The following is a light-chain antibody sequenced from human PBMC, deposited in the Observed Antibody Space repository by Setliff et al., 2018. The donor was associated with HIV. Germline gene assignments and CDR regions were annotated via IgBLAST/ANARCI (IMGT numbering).Light chain of an antibody. Sequence: QPALTQPPSVSGSPGQSVTIYCTGTSSDVVTYSRVSWYQQSPGTAPKLLLYEAGNRPAGVPDRFSGSRSASTASLTISGLQSDDEADYYCSSYTAANTYVFGPGTKVTVL. CDR1: SSDVVTYSR. J-gene: IGLJ1*01. V-gene: IGLV2-18*02. CDR3: SSYTAANTYV. CDR2: EAG.